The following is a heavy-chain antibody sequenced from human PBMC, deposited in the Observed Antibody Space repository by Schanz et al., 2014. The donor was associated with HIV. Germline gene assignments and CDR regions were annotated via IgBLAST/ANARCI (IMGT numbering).Heavy chain of an antibody. CDR2: MTTNDRI. Sequence: EVQLLESGGGLVQPGGSLRLSCAASGFTFSNYAMTWVRQAPGKGLEWVSVMTTNDRIYYAESVKGRFTISRDTSTNTLYLQISGLRAEDTAVYYCATPGDYGDYVYWYFDLWGRGTLVTVSS. CDR1: GFTFSNYA. J-gene: IGHJ2*01. D-gene: IGHD4-17*01. V-gene: IGHV3-23*01. CDR3: ATPGDYGDYVYWYFDL.